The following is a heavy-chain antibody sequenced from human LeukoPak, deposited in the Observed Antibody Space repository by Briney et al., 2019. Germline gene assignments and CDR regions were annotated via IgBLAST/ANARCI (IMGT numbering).Heavy chain of an antibody. V-gene: IGHV3-48*03. CDR3: AKSWGVEYSSGFYIGVDY. CDR2: ISHTGSAD. D-gene: IGHD3-22*01. J-gene: IGHJ4*02. CDR1: GFTFSNCA. Sequence: GGSLRLSCAASGFTFSNCAMNWVRQAPGKGLEWVSYISHTGSADSYADSVKGRFTISRDNSKSTVYLQMNSLRAEDTAVFYCAKSWGVEYSSGFYIGVDYWGQGTLVTVSS.